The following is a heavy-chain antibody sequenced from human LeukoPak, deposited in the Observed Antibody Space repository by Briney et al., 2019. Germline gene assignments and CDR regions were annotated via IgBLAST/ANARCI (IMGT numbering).Heavy chain of an antibody. CDR3: ARASDPWLQLT. CDR1: GFTFSNYW. D-gene: IGHD5-24*01. J-gene: IGHJ5*02. Sequence: GGSLRLSCAASGFTFSNYWMIWVRQAPGKGLEWVGNIKQDGSEKRYADSARGRFSISRDNAQTSLYLQMNSLRAEDTAVYYCARASDPWLQLTWGQGTLVTVSS. V-gene: IGHV3-7*05. CDR2: IKQDGSEK.